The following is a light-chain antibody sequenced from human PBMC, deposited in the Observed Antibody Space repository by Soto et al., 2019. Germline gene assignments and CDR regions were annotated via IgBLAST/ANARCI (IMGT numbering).Light chain of an antibody. CDR3: QQYYDFRT. Sequence: DIQMTQSPSSVSASVGDRVTITCRASQDISSWVAWYQQKPGKAPKLLIYEASKLQSGVPSRFSASGSVRDFTLTITSLQPEDSATYYCQQYYDFRTFGQGTKVEI. CDR2: EAS. J-gene: IGKJ1*01. CDR1: QDISSW. V-gene: IGKV1-5*03.